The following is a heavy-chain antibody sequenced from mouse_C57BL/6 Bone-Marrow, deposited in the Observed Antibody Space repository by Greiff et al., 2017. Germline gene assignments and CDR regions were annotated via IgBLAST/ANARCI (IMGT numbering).Heavy chain of an antibody. Sequence: EVKLVESGGGLVKPGGSLKLSCAASGFTFSDYGMHWVRQAPEKGLEWVAYISSGSSTIYYADTVKGRFTISRDNAKNTLFLQMTSLRSEDTAMYYCARDDGYSPAWFAYWGQGTLVTVSA. J-gene: IGHJ3*01. CDR2: ISSGSSTI. D-gene: IGHD2-3*01. CDR3: ARDDGYSPAWFAY. V-gene: IGHV5-17*01. CDR1: GFTFSDYG.